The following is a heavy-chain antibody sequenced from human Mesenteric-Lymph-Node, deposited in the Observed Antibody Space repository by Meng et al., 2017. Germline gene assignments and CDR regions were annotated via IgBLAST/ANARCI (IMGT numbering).Heavy chain of an antibody. CDR3: ARDPTGGEDHQRV. Sequence: QVQSQASAPGLGRPLKPPFITCSVSGGSISIHYWSWIRQPPGKGLGMIGDIDYSVSTNDNPSLKGRVTMSVDNSKNQFSLKLNSMTAADTAVYYCARDPTGGEDHQRVWGQGTLVTVSS. CDR1: GGSISIHY. CDR2: IDYSVST. J-gene: IGHJ4*02. V-gene: IGHV4-59*11. D-gene: IGHD1-14*01.